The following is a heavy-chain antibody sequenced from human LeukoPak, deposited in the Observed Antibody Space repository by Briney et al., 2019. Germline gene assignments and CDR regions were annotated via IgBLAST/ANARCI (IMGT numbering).Heavy chain of an antibody. CDR1: GYTFFDYN. CDR2: INSNSGGT. D-gene: IGHD1-1*01. CDR3: ARAAPYNWNDWLVRGPPEPDY. J-gene: IGHJ4*02. V-gene: IGHV1-2*02. Sequence: ASVKVSCKASGYTFFDYNIHWVRQAPGQGLEWMGWINSNSGGTNYAQKFQGRVTMTRDTSISTAYMELSRLTSDDTALYYCARAAPYNWNDWLVRGPPEPDYWGQGTLVTVSS.